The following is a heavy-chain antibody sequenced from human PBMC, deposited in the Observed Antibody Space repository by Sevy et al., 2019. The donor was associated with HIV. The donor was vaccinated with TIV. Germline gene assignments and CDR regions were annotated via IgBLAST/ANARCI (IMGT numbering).Heavy chain of an antibody. Sequence: GGSLRLSCAASGFTFSSYGMHWVRQAPGKGLEWVAVIWYDGSNKYYADSVKGRFTISRDNSKNTLYLQMNSLRAEDTGVYYCARDVAYIVVVPAAGYYGMDVWGQGTTVTVSS. J-gene: IGHJ6*02. CDR2: IWYDGSNK. D-gene: IGHD2-2*01. CDR1: GFTFSSYG. V-gene: IGHV3-33*01. CDR3: ARDVAYIVVVPAAGYYGMDV.